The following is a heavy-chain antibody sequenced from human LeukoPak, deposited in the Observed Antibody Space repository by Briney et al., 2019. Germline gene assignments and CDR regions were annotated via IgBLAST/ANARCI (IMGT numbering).Heavy chain of an antibody. Sequence: SETLSLTCTVSGGSISRSGYYWGWFRQPPGKGLEWIGSIYYSGSTYYNPSLKSRVTISVDTSKNQFSLKLSSVTAADTAVYYCARPYKRYSSSSLWRHWGQGTLVTVSS. D-gene: IGHD6-6*01. CDR1: GGSISRSGYY. CDR3: ARPYKRYSSSSLWRH. J-gene: IGHJ4*02. V-gene: IGHV4-39*01. CDR2: IYYSGST.